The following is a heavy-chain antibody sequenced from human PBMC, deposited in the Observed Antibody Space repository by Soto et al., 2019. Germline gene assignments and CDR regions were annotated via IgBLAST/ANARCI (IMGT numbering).Heavy chain of an antibody. D-gene: IGHD6-19*01. CDR3: ARSVEGHFDY. Sequence: EVQLVESGGALVQPGGSLRLSCVASGFKFSIYSMNWVRQAPGQGLEWSAYITSDTKTIKYADSVKGRFTISRDNAKNSVYLQMNSLSDDDTAVYYCARSVEGHFDYWGQGTVVTVSS. CDR2: ITSDTKTI. CDR1: GFKFSIYS. J-gene: IGHJ4*02. V-gene: IGHV3-48*02.